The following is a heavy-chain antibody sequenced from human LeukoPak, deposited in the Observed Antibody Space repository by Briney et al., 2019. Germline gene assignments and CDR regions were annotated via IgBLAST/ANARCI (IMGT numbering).Heavy chain of an antibody. V-gene: IGHV4-59*01. CDR3: ARGFYDGSGYYSDYFDY. CDR1: GDSISSCY. Sequence: SETLSLTCTVSGDSISSCYWSWIRQPPGKGLEWIGYIYYSGSTNYNPSLKSRVTISVDTSKNQFSLKLSSVTAADTAVYYCARGFYDGSGYYSDYFDYWGQGTLVTVSS. J-gene: IGHJ4*02. D-gene: IGHD3-22*01. CDR2: IYYSGST.